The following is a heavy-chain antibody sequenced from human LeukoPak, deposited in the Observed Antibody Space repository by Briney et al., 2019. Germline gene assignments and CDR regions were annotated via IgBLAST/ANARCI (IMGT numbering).Heavy chain of an antibody. V-gene: IGHV3-33*01. CDR1: GFTFSSHG. Sequence: GGSLRLSCAASGFTFSSHGMHWVRQAPGKWLEWVALIWYDGSNKEYADSVKGRFTISRDNSKNALYLQMDSLRDEDTAVYYCARDQGTSTTAPKRKGRFDPWGQGTLVTVSS. CDR3: ARDQGTSTTAPKRKGRFDP. CDR2: IWYDGSNK. D-gene: IGHD1-1*01. J-gene: IGHJ5*02.